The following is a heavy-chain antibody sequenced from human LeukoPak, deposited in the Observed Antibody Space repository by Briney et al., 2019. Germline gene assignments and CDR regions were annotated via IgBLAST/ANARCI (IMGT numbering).Heavy chain of an antibody. CDR1: GGSISSYY. CDR3: ARDGLGELAAFDI. V-gene: IGHV4-59*01. Sequence: SETLSLTCTVSGGSISSYYWSWIRQPPGKGLEWIGYIYYSGSTNYNPSLKSRVTISADTSKNQFSLKLSSVTAADTAVYYCARDGLGELAAFDIWGQGTMVTVSS. D-gene: IGHD3-16*01. J-gene: IGHJ3*02. CDR2: IYYSGST.